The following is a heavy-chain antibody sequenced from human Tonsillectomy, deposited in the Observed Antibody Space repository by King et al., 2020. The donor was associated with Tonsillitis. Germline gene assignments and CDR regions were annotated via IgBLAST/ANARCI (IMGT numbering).Heavy chain of an antibody. CDR3: ARAKSPGTLLRYLDWSDY. J-gene: IGHJ4*02. V-gene: IGHV1-18*01. CDR1: GYTFTSYD. CDR2: ISSYNGNT. D-gene: IGHD3-9*01. Sequence: QLVQSGAEVKKPGASVKVSCKASGYTFTSYDISWVRQAPGHGLEWMGYISSYNGNTISAQSLQGRLTLTTDTSTTTAYMELSGLISDDTAVYYCARAKSPGTLLRYLDWSDYWGQGTLVTISS.